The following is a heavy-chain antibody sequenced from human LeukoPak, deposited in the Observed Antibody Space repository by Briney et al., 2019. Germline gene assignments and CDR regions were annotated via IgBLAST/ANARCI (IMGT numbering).Heavy chain of an antibody. Sequence: PGGSLRLSCAASGFSFDDYAMHWVRQAPGKGLEWVSGISWNSGSIGYADSVKGRFIISRDNAKNSLYLQMNSLRAEDTALYYCAKGETYYDFWSGYYRGIAYYYYGMDVWGQGTTVTVSS. D-gene: IGHD3-3*01. V-gene: IGHV3-9*01. J-gene: IGHJ6*02. CDR1: GFSFDDYA. CDR2: ISWNSGSI. CDR3: AKGETYYDFWSGYYRGIAYYYYGMDV.